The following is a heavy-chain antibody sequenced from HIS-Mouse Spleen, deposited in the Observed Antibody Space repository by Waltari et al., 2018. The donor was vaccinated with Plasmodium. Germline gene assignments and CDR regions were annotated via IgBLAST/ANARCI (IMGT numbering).Heavy chain of an antibody. CDR3: AKEVLGYYDFWSRPDY. Sequence: QVQLVESGGVVVKPGSSLSLSCAAAGFTSSSYGRHWVRRAPGKGLEWVAFISYDGSNKYYADSVKGRFTISRDNSKNTLYLQMNSLRAEDTAVYYCAKEVLGYYDFWSRPDYWGQGTLVTVSS. CDR1: GFTSSSYG. CDR2: ISYDGSNK. D-gene: IGHD3-3*01. V-gene: IGHV3-30*18. J-gene: IGHJ4*02.